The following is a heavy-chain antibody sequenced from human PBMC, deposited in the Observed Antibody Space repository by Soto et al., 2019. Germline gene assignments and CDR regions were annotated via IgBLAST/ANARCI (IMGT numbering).Heavy chain of an antibody. CDR2: IKQDGSEK. CDR3: ATQLACSSTSCQDY. Sequence: ESGGGLVQPGGSLRLSCAASGFTFSSYWMSWVRQAPGKGLEWVANIKQDGSEKYYVDSVKGRFTISRDNAKNSLYLQMNSLRAEDTAVYYCATQLACSSTSCQDYWGQGTLVTVSS. J-gene: IGHJ4*02. V-gene: IGHV3-7*05. D-gene: IGHD2-2*01. CDR1: GFTFSSYW.